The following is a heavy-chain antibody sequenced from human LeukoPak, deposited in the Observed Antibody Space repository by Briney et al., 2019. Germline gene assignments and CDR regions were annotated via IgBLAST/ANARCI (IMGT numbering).Heavy chain of an antibody. CDR2: IPYDGSNK. Sequence: PGGSLRLSCAASGFTLSSYAIHWVRQAPGKGLEWVAVIPYDGSNKYYADSVKGRFTISRDNSKNTLYLQMNSLRAEDTAVYYCARGAKTAVLPYYYYYMDDVWGTGTTVTVSS. D-gene: IGHD2-2*02. CDR1: GFTLSSYA. V-gene: IGHV3-30*04. J-gene: IGHJ6*03. CDR3: ARGAKTAVLPYYYYYMDDV.